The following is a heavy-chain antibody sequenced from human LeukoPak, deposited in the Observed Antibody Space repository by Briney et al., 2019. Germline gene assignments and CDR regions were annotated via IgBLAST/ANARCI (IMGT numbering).Heavy chain of an antibody. CDR1: GGSISSGSYY. J-gene: IGHJ4*02. D-gene: IGHD2-2*02. Sequence: PSQTLSLTCTVSGGSISSGSYYWSWIRQPAGKGLEWIGRIYTSGSTNYNPSLKSRVTISVDTSKNQFSLKLSSVTAADTAVYYCAREIVVVPAAISLPDYWGQGTLVTVSS. CDR3: AREIVVVPAAISLPDY. CDR2: IYTSGST. V-gene: IGHV4-61*02.